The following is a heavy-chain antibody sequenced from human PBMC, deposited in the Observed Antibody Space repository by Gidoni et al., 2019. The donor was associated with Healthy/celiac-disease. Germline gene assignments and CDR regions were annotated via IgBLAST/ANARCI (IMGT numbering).Heavy chain of an antibody. D-gene: IGHD5-18*01. J-gene: IGHJ3*02. V-gene: IGHV1-2*04. CDR2: INPNSGGT. Sequence: QVQLVQSGAEVKKPGASVKVPCKASGYTFTGYYMHWVRQAPGQGLEWMGWINPNSGGTNYAQKFQGWVTMTRDTSISTAYMELSRLRSDDTAVYYCATVDTAILSGGAFDIWGQGTMVTVSS. CDR1: GYTFTGYY. CDR3: ATVDTAILSGGAFDI.